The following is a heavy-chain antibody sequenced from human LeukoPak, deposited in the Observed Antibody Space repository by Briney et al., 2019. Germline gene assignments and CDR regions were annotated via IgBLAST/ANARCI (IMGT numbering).Heavy chain of an antibody. V-gene: IGHV3-21*01. CDR1: GFTFSSYS. D-gene: IGHD3-3*01. CDR2: ISSSSSYI. CDR3: ARDRVTGLRFLEWLSNDAFDI. J-gene: IGHJ3*02. Sequence: KPGGSLRLSCAVSGFTFSSYSMNWVRQAPGKGLEWVSSISSSSSYIYYADSVKGRFTISRDNAKNSLYLQMNSLRAEDTAVYYCARDRVTGLRFLEWLSNDAFDIWGQGTMVTVSS.